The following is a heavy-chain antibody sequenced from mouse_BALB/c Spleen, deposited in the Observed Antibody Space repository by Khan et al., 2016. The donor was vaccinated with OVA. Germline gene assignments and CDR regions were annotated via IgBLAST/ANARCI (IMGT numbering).Heavy chain of an antibody. CDR3: AKSFYGNSYAMDY. J-gene: IGHJ4*01. CDR2: IYPGSGSI. CDR1: GYTFTDYV. V-gene: IGHV1-81*01. D-gene: IGHD2-1*01. Sequence: QVQLQQSGPELVKPGASVKMSCKASGYTFTDYVISWVKQRTGQGLEWIGEIYPGSGSIYYNEKFKGKATLTADTSSNTAYLQLSSLTSDDSAVFFCAKSFYGNSYAMDYWGQGTSVTVSS.